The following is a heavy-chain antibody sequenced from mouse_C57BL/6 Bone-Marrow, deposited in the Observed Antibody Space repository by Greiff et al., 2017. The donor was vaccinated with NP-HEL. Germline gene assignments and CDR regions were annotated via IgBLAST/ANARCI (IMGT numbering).Heavy chain of an antibody. D-gene: IGHD1-1*01. CDR1: GYSITSGYY. CDR2: ISYDGSN. CDR3: ARGGYGSSSYFDY. V-gene: IGHV3-6*01. Sequence: ESGPGLVKPSQSLSLTCPVTGYSITSGYYWNWIRQFPGNKREWMGYISYDGSNNYNPSLKNRISITRDTSKNQFFLKLNSVTTEDTATYYCARGGYGSSSYFDYWGQGTTLTVSS. J-gene: IGHJ2*01.